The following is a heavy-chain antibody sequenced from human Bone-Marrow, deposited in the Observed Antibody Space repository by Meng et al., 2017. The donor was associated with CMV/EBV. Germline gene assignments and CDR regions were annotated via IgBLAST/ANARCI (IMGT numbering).Heavy chain of an antibody. V-gene: IGHV1-69*05. D-gene: IGHD3-22*01. CDR3: ARDPYYYDSSTD. J-gene: IGHJ4*02. CDR1: GGTFSSYA. Sequence: SVKVSCKASGGTFSSYAISWVRQAPGQGLEWMGGIIPIFGTANYAQKFQGRVTITTDESTSTAYMELSSLRSEDTAVYYCARDPYYYDSSTDWGQGNLVTVSS. CDR2: IIPIFGTA.